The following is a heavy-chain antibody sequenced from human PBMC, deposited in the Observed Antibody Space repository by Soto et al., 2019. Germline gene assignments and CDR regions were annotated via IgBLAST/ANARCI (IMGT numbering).Heavy chain of an antibody. CDR1: GFTFSSYA. CDR2: ISGSGGST. Sequence: EVQLLESGGGLVQPGGSLRLSCAASGFTFSSYAMSWVRQAPGKGLEWVSAISGSGGSTYYADSVKGRFTISRDNSKNTLYLQMNSLRAEDTAVYYCAKDGGYCSGGSCYIDYWGQGTLVTDSS. V-gene: IGHV3-23*01. D-gene: IGHD2-15*01. J-gene: IGHJ4*02. CDR3: AKDGGYCSGGSCYIDY.